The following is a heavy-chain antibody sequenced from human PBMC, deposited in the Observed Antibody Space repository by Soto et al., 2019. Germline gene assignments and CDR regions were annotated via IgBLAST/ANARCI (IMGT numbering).Heavy chain of an antibody. V-gene: IGHV1-2*02. CDR2: IHPNSGAT. CDR3: ARWGRGVTISVDAFDI. D-gene: IGHD3-3*01. J-gene: IGHJ3*02. Sequence: QVQLVQSGAEVKKPGASVKVSCKASGYTFTGYFMHWVRQAPGQRLEWMGWIHPNSGATNYVQKFQGRVTMTRDTSISTAYMELSRLRSDDTAVYYCARWGRGVTISVDAFDIWGQGTMVTVSS. CDR1: GYTFTGYF.